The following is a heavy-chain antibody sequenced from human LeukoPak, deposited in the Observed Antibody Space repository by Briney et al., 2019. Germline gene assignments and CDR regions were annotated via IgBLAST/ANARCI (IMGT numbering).Heavy chain of an antibody. J-gene: IGHJ4*02. Sequence: SETLSLTCAVYGGSFSGYYWSWIRHPPGKGLEWIGEINRSGSTNYNPSLKSRVTISVDTSKNQFSLKLSSVTAADTAVYYCARGRCSGGSCYFFDYWGQGTLVTVSS. CDR3: ARGRCSGGSCYFFDY. V-gene: IGHV4-34*01. CDR1: GGSFSGYY. CDR2: INRSGST. D-gene: IGHD2-15*01.